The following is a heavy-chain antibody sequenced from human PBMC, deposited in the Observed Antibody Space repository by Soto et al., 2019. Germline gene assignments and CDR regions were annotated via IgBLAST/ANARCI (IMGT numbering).Heavy chain of an antibody. CDR2: INHRGST. Sequence: SETLSLTCAVYGGSLSGYYWSWIRQPPGKGLEWIGEINHRGSTNYNPSLKSRVTISVDTSKNQFSLKLRSVTAADTAVYYCARESDLEEVRYNWCDPWGQGTLVTVSS. D-gene: IGHD3-10*01. CDR3: ARESDLEEVRYNWCDP. J-gene: IGHJ5*02. V-gene: IGHV4-34*01. CDR1: GGSLSGYY.